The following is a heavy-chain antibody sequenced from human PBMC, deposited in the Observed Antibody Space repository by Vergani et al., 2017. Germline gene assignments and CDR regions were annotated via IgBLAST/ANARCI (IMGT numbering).Heavy chain of an antibody. D-gene: IGHD2-2*01. CDR3: ATDQCEGFDY. V-gene: IGHV4-61*02. J-gene: IGHJ4*02. Sequence: QVQLQESGPGLVKPSQTLSLTCTVSGGSISSGSYYWSWIRQPAGKGLEWIGRIYTSGSTNYNPSLRSRVTISVDTSKNQFSLKLSAVTAADTAVYYCATDQCEGFDYWGQGTLVTVSS. CDR2: IYTSGST. CDR1: GGSISSGSYY.